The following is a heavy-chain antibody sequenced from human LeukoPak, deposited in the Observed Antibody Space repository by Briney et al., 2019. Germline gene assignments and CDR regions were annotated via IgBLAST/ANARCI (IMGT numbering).Heavy chain of an antibody. J-gene: IGHJ4*02. CDR3: GVNSDY. CDR2: IYSGGIT. CDR1: GFTVSNSY. D-gene: IGHD4-23*01. V-gene: IGHV3-53*01. Sequence: GGSLRLSCAASGFTVSNSYMSWVRQAPGKGLEWVSVIYSGGITYYANSVKGRFTISRDNSKNTMYLQMNSLRAEDTAVYYCGVNSDYWGQGTLVTVSP.